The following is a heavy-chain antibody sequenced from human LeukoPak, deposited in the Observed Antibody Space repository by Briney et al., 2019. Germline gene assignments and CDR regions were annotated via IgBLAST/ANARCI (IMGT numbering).Heavy chain of an antibody. J-gene: IGHJ4*02. Sequence: ASVKVSCKASGYTFTSYDINWVRQATGQGLEWMGWMNPNSGNTGYAQKFQGRVTMTRNTSISTAYMELSSLRSEDTAVYYCARESYYDSSGYYYGYFDYWGQGTLVTVSS. CDR2: MNPNSGNT. CDR1: GYTFTSYD. CDR3: ARESYYDSSGYYYGYFDY. D-gene: IGHD3-22*01. V-gene: IGHV1-8*01.